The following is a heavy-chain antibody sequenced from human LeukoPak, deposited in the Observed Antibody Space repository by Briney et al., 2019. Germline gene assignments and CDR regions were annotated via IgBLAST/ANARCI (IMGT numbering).Heavy chain of an antibody. D-gene: IGHD1-1*01. CDR2: ISAYNGNT. V-gene: IGHV1-18*01. CDR3: ARDLSGNWNFNLYYYYYMDV. CDR1: GYTFTSYD. Sequence: GASVKVSCKASGYTFTSYDINWVRQAPGQGLEWMGWISAYNGNTNYAQKLQGRVTMTTDTSTSTAYMELRSLRSDDTAVYYCARDLSGNWNFNLYYYYYMDVWGKGTTVTVSS. J-gene: IGHJ6*03.